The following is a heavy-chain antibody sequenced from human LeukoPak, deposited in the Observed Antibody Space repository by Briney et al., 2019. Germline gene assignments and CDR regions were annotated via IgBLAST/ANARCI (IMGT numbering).Heavy chain of an antibody. V-gene: IGHV4-59*01. D-gene: IGHD1-1*01. J-gene: IGHJ5*02. CDR3: AREGTSGTHLNWFDP. CDR2: IYGSGST. Sequence: SETLSLTCTVSGGSISSYYWSWLRQPPGKGLEWIGHIYGSGSTNYNPSLKSRVTLSVDTSKNQFSLKLSSVTAADTAVYYCAREGTSGTHLNWFDPWGQGTLVTVSS. CDR1: GGSISSYY.